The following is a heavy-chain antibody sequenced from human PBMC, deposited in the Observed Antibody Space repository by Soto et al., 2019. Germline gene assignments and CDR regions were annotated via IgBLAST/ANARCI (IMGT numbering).Heavy chain of an antibody. J-gene: IGHJ6*02. CDR2: IFYSGTT. V-gene: IGHV4-30-4*01. CDR1: GDSISSADYY. CDR3: ARDLWVEPELYYYGMDV. Sequence: SETLSLTXTVSGDSISSADYYWSWIRQTPGKGLEWIGHIFYSGTTYYNPSLKSRLTISVDTSKNHFSLRLTSVTAADTAVYYCARDLWVEPELYYYGMDVWGQGTTVTVSS. D-gene: IGHD1-1*01.